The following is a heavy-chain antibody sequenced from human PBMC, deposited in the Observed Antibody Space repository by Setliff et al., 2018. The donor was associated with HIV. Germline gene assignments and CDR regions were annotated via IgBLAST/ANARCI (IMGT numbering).Heavy chain of an antibody. CDR3: ARDRDYDFWSGYYSNDAFDI. Sequence: GGSLRLSCAASGLTFSSYWMHWVRQAPGKGLVWVSRINGDGSSTNYADSVKGRFTISRDNAKNTLYLQMNSLRAEDTAVYYCARDRDYDFWSGYYSNDAFDIWGQGTTVTVSS. J-gene: IGHJ3*02. D-gene: IGHD3-3*01. CDR2: INGDGSST. V-gene: IGHV3-74*01. CDR1: GLTFSSYW.